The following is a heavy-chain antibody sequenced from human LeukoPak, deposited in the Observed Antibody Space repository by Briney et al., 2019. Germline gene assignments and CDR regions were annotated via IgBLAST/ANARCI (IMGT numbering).Heavy chain of an antibody. CDR2: IYYSGST. V-gene: IGHV4-59*12. CDR3: ARDQSLKDIAAVGFDY. J-gene: IGHJ4*02. CDR1: GGSISSYY. Sequence: SETLSLTCTVSGGSISSYYWSWIRQPPGKGLEWIGYIYYSGSTNYNPSLKSRVTISVDTSKNQFSLKLSSVTAADTAVYYCARDQSLKDIAAVGFDYWGQGTLVTVSS. D-gene: IGHD6-13*01.